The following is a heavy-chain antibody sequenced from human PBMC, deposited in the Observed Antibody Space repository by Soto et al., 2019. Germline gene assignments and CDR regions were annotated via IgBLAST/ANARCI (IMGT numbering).Heavy chain of an antibody. J-gene: IGHJ6*02. V-gene: IGHV4-39*01. CDR2: IYSTGNT. CDR1: GDSIRSSSY. CDR3: RRSSRYSTDV. Sequence: SETLSLTCTVSGDSIRSSSYWGWIRQPPGKGLEWIGSIYSTGNTYYNPSLNSQVTISVDTSMNQFSLNVISVTAADTAVYYCRRSSRYSTDVWGQGTTVTVSS. D-gene: IGHD6-13*01.